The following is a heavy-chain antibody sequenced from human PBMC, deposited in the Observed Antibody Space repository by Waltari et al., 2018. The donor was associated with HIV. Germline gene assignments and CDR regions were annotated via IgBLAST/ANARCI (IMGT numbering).Heavy chain of an antibody. CDR1: GFTVRNYG. CDR3: ARDVQGYCAGERCFYGMDV. V-gene: IGHV3-33*01. D-gene: IGHD2-8*02. CDR2: VWQDGSNK. Sequence: QVQLVESGGGVVQPGRSMRLSCAASGFTVRNYGMPWVRQAPGKGLEWVAVVWQDGSNKYYGDSVKGRFTISRDNSKNTLELQMNSLRAEDTAVYYCARDVQGYCAGERCFYGMDVWGQGTTVTVSS. J-gene: IGHJ6*02.